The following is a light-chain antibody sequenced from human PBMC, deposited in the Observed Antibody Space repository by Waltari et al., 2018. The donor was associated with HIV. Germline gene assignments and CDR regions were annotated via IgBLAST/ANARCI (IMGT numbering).Light chain of an antibody. CDR1: SSDVGAYNY. CDR3: SSYAGTSNFVL. CDR2: NVS. Sequence: QSALTQPRSVSESPGQSVTISCTGTSSDVGAYNYVSWYQQHPGRAPKFIIYNVSERPSGVPDRFSGSKSGNTASLTISGLQAEDEADYYYSSYAGTSNFVLFGGGTKLTVL. V-gene: IGLV2-11*01. J-gene: IGLJ2*01.